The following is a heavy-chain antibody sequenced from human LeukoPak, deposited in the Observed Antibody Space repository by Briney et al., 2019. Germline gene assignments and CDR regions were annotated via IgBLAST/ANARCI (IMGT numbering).Heavy chain of an antibody. CDR3: VRDGYSYGNVEGVDY. V-gene: IGHV1-3*01. J-gene: IGHJ4*02. CDR1: GYIFTSYA. CDR2: INAANGNT. D-gene: IGHD5-18*01. Sequence: GASVKVSCKASGYIFTSYAMHWVRQAPGQRLEWMGWINAANGNTKYSQKFQGRATIIRDTSARTAYMDLSSLRSEDTAVYYCVRDGYSYGNVEGVDYWGQGTLVTVSS.